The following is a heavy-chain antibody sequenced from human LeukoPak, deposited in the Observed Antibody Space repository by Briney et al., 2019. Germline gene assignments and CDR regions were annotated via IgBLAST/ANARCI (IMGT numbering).Heavy chain of an antibody. J-gene: IGHJ4*02. CDR1: GFTFSGSD. Sequence: GGSLRLSCAASGFTFSGSDMNWVRQASGKGLEWVGRIRSKVNSYATAYAASVKGRFTISRDDSKNAAYLQMNSLKTEDTAVYYCTRQRWIVGADFDYWGQGTLVTVSS. CDR2: IRSKVNSYAT. V-gene: IGHV3-73*01. CDR3: TRQRWIVGADFDY. D-gene: IGHD1-26*01.